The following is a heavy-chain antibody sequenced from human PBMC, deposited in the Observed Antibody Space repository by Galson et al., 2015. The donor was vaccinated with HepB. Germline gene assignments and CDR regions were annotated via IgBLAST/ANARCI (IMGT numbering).Heavy chain of an antibody. V-gene: IGHV3-11*06. Sequence: SLRLSCAASGLAFSEYYMSWIRQAPGKGLEWVSYISSSSTYTKYADPVKGRFTISRDNAKNSVYLQMNSLRAEDTAVHYCARARNRGGYSGYDFGYWGQGTLVTVSS. CDR1: GLAFSEYY. CDR2: ISSSSTYT. D-gene: IGHD5-12*01. J-gene: IGHJ4*02. CDR3: ARARNRGGYSGYDFGY.